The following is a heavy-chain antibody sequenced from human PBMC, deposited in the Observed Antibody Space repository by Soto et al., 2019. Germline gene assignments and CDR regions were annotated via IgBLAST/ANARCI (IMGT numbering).Heavy chain of an antibody. Sequence: SETLSLTCTVSGGAINNNYWSWFRQPPGKGLEWIAYIHYNGNTNYNPSLKSRVTISLDTSQNQFSLRLSSVTAADTAVYYCARHYGSGDHHLDYWGQGPMVTVS. V-gene: IGHV4-59*01. CDR1: GGAINNNY. D-gene: IGHD3-10*01. J-gene: IGHJ4*02. CDR2: IHYNGNT. CDR3: ARHYGSGDHHLDY.